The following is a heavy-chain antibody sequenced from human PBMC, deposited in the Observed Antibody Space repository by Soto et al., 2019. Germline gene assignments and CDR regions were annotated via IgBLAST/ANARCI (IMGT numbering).Heavy chain of an antibody. CDR3: AHRADLQGNWNGGYFDY. CDR2: IYWDDDK. D-gene: IGHD1-1*01. CDR1: GFSLTARPVG. J-gene: IGHJ4*02. V-gene: IGHV2-5*02. Sequence: QITLKESGPTRVKPTQTLTLTCTFSGFSLTARPVGVGWIRQPPGKALERLALIYWDDDKRYSPSLKSRLTITTDTSNNPTVLTLTNIDPVDTATYYCAHRADLQGNWNGGYFDYWGPGALVTVSS.